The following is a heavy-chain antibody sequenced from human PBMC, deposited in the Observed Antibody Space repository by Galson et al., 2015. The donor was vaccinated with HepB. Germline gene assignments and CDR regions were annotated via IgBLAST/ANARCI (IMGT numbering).Heavy chain of an antibody. CDR1: GFTFSSYW. V-gene: IGHV3-74*01. D-gene: IGHD2-2*01. CDR3: ARRYCSSTSCLPWEVWFDP. J-gene: IGHJ5*02. CDR2: INSDGSST. Sequence: SLRLSCAASGFTFSSYWMHWVRQAPGKGLVWVSRINSDGSSTSYADSVKGRFTISRDNAKNTLYLQMNSLRAEDTAVYYCARRYCSSTSCLPWEVWFDPWGQGTLVTVSS.